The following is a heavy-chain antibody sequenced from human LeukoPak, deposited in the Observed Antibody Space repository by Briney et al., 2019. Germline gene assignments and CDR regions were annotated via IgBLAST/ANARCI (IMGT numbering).Heavy chain of an antibody. CDR3: ATGAGDFDH. CDR2: IYTSGST. D-gene: IGHD1-14*01. V-gene: IGHV4-61*02. Sequence: SETLSLTCTVSGGSISSSSYYWGWIRQPAGKGLEWIGRIYTSGSTNYNPSLKSRVTMSVDTSKNQFSLNLISVTAADTAVYYCATGAGDFDHWGQGIQVTVSS. CDR1: GGSISSSSYY. J-gene: IGHJ4*02.